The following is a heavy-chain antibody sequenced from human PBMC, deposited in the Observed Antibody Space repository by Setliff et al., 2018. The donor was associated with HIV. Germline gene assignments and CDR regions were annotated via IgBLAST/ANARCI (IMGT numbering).Heavy chain of an antibody. D-gene: IGHD6-13*01. V-gene: IGHV3-74*01. Sequence: ATSGFNFRSYSMHWVRQAPGKGLVWVARIDSDESTTISADSVKGRFTISRDNAKNSLYLQMNSLRAEDTAVYYCARGFTAAAGPTGYWGQGTLVTVSS. CDR3: ARGFTAAAGPTGY. CDR2: IDSDESTT. CDR1: GFNFRSYS. J-gene: IGHJ4*02.